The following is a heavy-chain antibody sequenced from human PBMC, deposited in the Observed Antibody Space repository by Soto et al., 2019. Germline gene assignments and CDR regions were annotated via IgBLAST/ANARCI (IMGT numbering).Heavy chain of an antibody. CDR2: INPNSGDT. J-gene: IGHJ6*02. Sequence: QVQLVQSGAEVKKPGASVKVSCKASGYTFTGYYMHWVRQAPGQGLEWMGWINPNSGDTNYAQKFQGRVTMTRDTSISTAYMELSRLRSDDTAVYYCARDNANYDFWSGYHYGMDVWGQGTTVTVSS. CDR1: GYTFTGYY. D-gene: IGHD3-3*01. V-gene: IGHV1-2*02. CDR3: ARDNANYDFWSGYHYGMDV.